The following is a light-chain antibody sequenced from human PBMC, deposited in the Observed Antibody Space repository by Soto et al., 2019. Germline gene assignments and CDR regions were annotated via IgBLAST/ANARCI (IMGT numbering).Light chain of an antibody. J-gene: IGKJ4*01. CDR2: DAS. CDR1: QSLSSY. V-gene: IGKV3-11*01. CDR3: LQRFNWPLT. Sequence: EIVLTQSPATLSLSPGERATLSCRASQSLSSYLTWYQQKPGQAPRLLIYDASNRATGIPARFSGSGSGTDFTLTISSLEPEDFAVYYCLQRFNWPLTFGGGTKVEIK.